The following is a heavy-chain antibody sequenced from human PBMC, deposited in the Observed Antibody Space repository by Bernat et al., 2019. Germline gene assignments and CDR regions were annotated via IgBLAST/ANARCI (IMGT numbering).Heavy chain of an antibody. V-gene: IGHV3-43*02. CDR3: AKDPAAGNDLDY. CDR1: GFTFDDYA. D-gene: IGHD6-13*01. Sequence: EVQLVESGGGVVQPGGSLRLSCAASGFTFDDYAMHWVRKAPGKGLEWVSLISGDGGSTYYADSVKGRFTISRDNSKNSLYLQMNSLRTEDTALYYCAKDPAAGNDLDYWGQGTLVTVSS. CDR2: ISGDGGST. J-gene: IGHJ4*02.